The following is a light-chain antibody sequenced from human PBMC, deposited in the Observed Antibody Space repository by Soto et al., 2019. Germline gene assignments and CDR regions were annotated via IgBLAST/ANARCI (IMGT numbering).Light chain of an antibody. CDR2: AAS. V-gene: IGKV1-12*01. Sequence: DIQMTQSPSTVSASVGDRVTITCRASQGITSWLAWYQQKPGKAPKLLIYAASTLQGGIPSRFSGSGSGTDFTLTISSLQTEDFATDYWHQTDNLPLTFGGGTKVEIK. CDR3: HQTDNLPLT. CDR1: QGITSW. J-gene: IGKJ4*01.